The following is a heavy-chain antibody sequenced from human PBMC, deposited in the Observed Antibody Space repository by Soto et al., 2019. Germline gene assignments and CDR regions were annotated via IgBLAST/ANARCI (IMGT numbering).Heavy chain of an antibody. Sequence: SVKVSCKASGYAFASYCISWVRQAPGQGLEWMGWISAYNGNTNYAQKLQGRVTMTTDTSTSTAYMELRSLRSDDTAVYYCARETGTTSPRYYYYYGMDVWGQGTTVTVSS. V-gene: IGHV1-18*01. CDR3: ARETGTTSPRYYYYYGMDV. CDR2: ISAYNGNT. CDR1: GYAFASYC. D-gene: IGHD1-7*01. J-gene: IGHJ6*02.